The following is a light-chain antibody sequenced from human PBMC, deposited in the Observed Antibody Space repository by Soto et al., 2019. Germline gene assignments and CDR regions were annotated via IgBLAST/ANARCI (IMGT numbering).Light chain of an antibody. Sequence: DIQMTQSPSSLSASVGDRVTITCRASQGISNFLAWYQQKPGKVPKLLIYDASTLQSGVPSRFSGSGSGTDFTLTNSSLQPEDVATYYCQKYNSAPRAFGQGTKVESK. V-gene: IGKV1-27*01. CDR2: DAS. J-gene: IGKJ1*01. CDR1: QGISNF. CDR3: QKYNSAPRA.